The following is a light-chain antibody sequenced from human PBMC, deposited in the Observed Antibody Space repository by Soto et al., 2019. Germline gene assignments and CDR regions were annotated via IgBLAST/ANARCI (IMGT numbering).Light chain of an antibody. CDR1: QSISGT. CDR3: QQYDGSTRT. J-gene: IGKJ1*01. CDR2: GAS. Sequence: EIVMTQSPATRSLSPGGRATLSCRASQSISGTLAWYQQKPGQAPRLLIYGASTRAAGIPDRFSGSGSGTDFTLTISRLETEDFAVYYCQQYDGSTRTFGQGTKVDI. V-gene: IGKV3-20*01.